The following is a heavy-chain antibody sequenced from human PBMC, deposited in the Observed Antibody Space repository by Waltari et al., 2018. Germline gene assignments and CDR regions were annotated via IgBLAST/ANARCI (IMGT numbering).Heavy chain of an antibody. Sequence: QVQLVESGGGVVQPGGSLRLSCAASGITFSNFALHWVRQTPARGLEWVAFIRFDGTTAYYADSVTGRFTISRDNTKNTLYLQLNSLRAEDTAVYYCARKGGRGYTYGPFYFDYWGRGTLVTVSS. D-gene: IGHD5-18*01. CDR1: GITFSNFA. CDR3: ARKGGRGYTYGPFYFDY. V-gene: IGHV3-30*02. J-gene: IGHJ4*02. CDR2: IRFDGTTA.